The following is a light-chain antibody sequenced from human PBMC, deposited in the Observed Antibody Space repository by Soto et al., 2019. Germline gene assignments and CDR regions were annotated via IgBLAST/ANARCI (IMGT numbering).Light chain of an antibody. V-gene: IGKV3-20*01. CDR2: GAS. Sequence: IVVTQSAVTLSLSPGERSTLSCMASQSVSSSYLAWYQQKPGQAPRLLIYGASSRATGIPDRFSGSGSGTDFTLTISRLEPEDFAVYYCQQYGSSPLTFGGGTKLDIK. CDR3: QQYGSSPLT. J-gene: IGKJ4*01. CDR1: QSVSSSY.